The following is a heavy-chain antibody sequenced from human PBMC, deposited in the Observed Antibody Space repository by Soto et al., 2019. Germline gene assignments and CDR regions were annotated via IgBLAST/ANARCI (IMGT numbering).Heavy chain of an antibody. V-gene: IGHV3-23*01. CDR2: ISGSGGST. Sequence: GGSLRLSCAASGFTFSSYAMSWVRQAPGKGLEWVSAISGSGGSTYYADSVKGRFTISRDNSKNTLYLQMNSLRAEDTAVYYCAKDRPAYDFWSGPQPSFDYWGQGTLVTVSS. D-gene: IGHD3-3*01. CDR3: AKDRPAYDFWSGPQPSFDY. J-gene: IGHJ4*02. CDR1: GFTFSSYA.